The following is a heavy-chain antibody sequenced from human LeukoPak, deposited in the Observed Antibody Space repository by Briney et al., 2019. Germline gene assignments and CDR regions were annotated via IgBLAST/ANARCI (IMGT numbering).Heavy chain of an antibody. D-gene: IGHD1-26*01. CDR1: GFTFSSYA. CDR3: AKDSGTYYKGFDY. J-gene: IGHJ4*02. V-gene: IGHV3-23*01. CDR2: ISGSGGST. Sequence: GGSLRLSCTASGFTFSSYAMNWVRQAPGKGLEWVSTISGSGGSTYYADSVKGRFTISRDNSKNTLYLQMNSLRAEDTAVCYCAKDSGTYYKGFDYWGQGTLVTVSS.